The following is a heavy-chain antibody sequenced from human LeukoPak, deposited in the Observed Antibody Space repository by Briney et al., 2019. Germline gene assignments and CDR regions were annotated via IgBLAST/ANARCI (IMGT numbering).Heavy chain of an antibody. CDR2: ISSSGSTI. Sequence: GGSLRLSCAASGFTFSSYEMNWVRQAPGKGLEWVSYISSSGSTIYYADSVKGRFTISRDNAKNSLYLQMNSLRVEDTAVYYCARSAGTWFDPWGQGALVTVSS. J-gene: IGHJ5*02. CDR1: GFTFSSYE. V-gene: IGHV3-48*03. CDR3: ARSAGTWFDP. D-gene: IGHD1-1*01.